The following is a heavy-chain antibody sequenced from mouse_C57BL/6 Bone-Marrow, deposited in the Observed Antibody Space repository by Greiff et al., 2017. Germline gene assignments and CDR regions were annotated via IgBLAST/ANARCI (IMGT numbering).Heavy chain of an antibody. J-gene: IGHJ1*03. CDR1: GFTFSDFY. D-gene: IGHD1-1*01. CDR2: SRNKANDYTT. V-gene: IGHV7-1*01. CDR3: ARDGYGSSYWYFDV. Sequence: EVQRVESGGGLVQSGRSLRLSCATSGFTFSDFYMEWVRQAPGKGLEWIAASRNKANDYTTEYSASVKGRFIVSRDTSQSILYLQMNALRAEDTAIYYCARDGYGSSYWYFDVWGTGTTVTVSS.